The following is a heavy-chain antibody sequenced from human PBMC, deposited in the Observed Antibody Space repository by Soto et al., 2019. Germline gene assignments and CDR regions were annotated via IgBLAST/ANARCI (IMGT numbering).Heavy chain of an antibody. CDR1: GFTFSSYA. V-gene: IGHV3-64*01. Sequence: EVQLVESGGGLVQPGGSLRLSCAASGFTFSSYAMHWVRQAPGKGLEYVSAISSDGGSKYYANSVKGRFTISRDNSKNTLYLQMGSLRAEDMAVYYCARSGIQVSRRLVPCWLDPWGQGTLVTVSS. CDR3: ARSGIQVSRRLVPCWLDP. CDR2: ISSDGGSK. D-gene: IGHD5-18*01. J-gene: IGHJ5*02.